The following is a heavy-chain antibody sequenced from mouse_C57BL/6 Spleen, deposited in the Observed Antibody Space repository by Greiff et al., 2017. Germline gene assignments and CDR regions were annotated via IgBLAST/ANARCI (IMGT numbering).Heavy chain of an antibody. J-gene: IGHJ2*01. CDR2: ISSGSSTI. V-gene: IGHV5-17*01. D-gene: IGHD3-3*01. CDR1: GFTFSDYG. CDR3: SRLRDEDYYVDY. Sequence: EVQVVASGGGLVKPGGSLKLSCAASGFTFSDYGMNWVRQAPEKGLEWVAYISSGSSTIYYADKVKGRVTISRDKDKQTPFLQMTSLRSEDTAMYYCSRLRDEDYYVDYWGQGTTLSVSS.